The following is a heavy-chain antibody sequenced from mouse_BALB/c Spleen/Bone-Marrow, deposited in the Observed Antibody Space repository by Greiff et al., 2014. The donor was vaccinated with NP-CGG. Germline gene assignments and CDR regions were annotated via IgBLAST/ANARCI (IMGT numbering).Heavy chain of an antibody. CDR1: GYTFSTYW. D-gene: IGHD1-2*01. CDR3: ARRLLYYFDY. CDR2: ILPGSGST. J-gene: IGHJ2*01. V-gene: IGHV1-9*01. Sequence: VQLQQSGAELMKPGASVKISCKATGYTFSTYWIEWVKQRPGHGLEWIGEILPGSGSTNYNEKFKGKATFTADTSSNTAHMQLSSLTSEDSAVYYCARRLLYYFDYWGQGTTLTVSS.